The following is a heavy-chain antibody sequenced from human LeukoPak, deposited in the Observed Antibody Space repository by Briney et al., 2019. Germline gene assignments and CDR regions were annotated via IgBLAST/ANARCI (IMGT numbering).Heavy chain of an antibody. D-gene: IGHD1-26*01. CDR1: GYTFTGYY. Sequence: ASVKVSCKASGYTFTGYYMHWVRQAPGQGLEWMGWINPNSGGTNYAQKFQGRVTMTRDTSISTAYMELSRLRSDDTAVYYCARVRYSGSYNAPFDYWGQGTLVTVSS. V-gene: IGHV1-2*02. J-gene: IGHJ4*02. CDR3: ARVRYSGSYNAPFDY. CDR2: INPNSGGT.